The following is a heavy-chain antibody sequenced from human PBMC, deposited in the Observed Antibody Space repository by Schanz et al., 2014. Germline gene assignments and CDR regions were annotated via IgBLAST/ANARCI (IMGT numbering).Heavy chain of an antibody. CDR2: IIDSGDST. D-gene: IGHD2-2*01. CDR1: GFTFSDYY. Sequence: QVQLVDSGAGLVKPGGSLRLSCAASGFTFSDYYITWIRQAPGKGLEWVTDIIDSGDSTHYADSVKGRFTISKDNAKDALFLQMHRPNAEATSDYYCAKVAPATAYLDSWGQGTLVTVSS. CDR3: AKVAPATAYLDS. J-gene: IGHJ4*02. V-gene: IGHV3-11*01.